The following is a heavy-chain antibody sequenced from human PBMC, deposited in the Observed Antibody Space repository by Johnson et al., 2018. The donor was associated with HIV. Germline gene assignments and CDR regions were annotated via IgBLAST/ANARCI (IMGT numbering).Heavy chain of an antibody. Sequence: QVQLVESGGGLVQPGGSLRLYCAASGFTFSDYYMSWIRQAPGKGLASVTFIRYDGSNKYYAKTVKGRFTISRDNSKNTLYPQMNSLSAEDTAVYYCARESLLPAMTAFDFWGQGTMVTVSS. CDR1: GFTFSDYY. CDR3: ARESLLPAMTAFDF. CDR2: IRYDGSNK. V-gene: IGHV3-30*02. J-gene: IGHJ3*01. D-gene: IGHD2-2*01.